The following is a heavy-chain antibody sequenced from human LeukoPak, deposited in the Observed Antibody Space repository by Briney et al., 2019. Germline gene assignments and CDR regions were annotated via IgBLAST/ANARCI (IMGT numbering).Heavy chain of an antibody. V-gene: IGHV3-21*01. CDR2: ISSSSSYI. CDR3: ARDRYYYDSSGYFDY. J-gene: IGHJ4*02. Sequence: GGSLRLSCAASGFTFSSYSMNWVRQAPGKGLEWVSSISSSSSYIYYADSVKGRFTISRDNAKNSLYLQMNSLRVEDTAVYYCARDRYYYDSSGYFDYWGQGTLVTVSS. D-gene: IGHD3-22*01. CDR1: GFTFSSYS.